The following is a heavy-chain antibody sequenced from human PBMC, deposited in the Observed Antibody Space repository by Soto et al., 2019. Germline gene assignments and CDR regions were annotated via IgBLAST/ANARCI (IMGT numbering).Heavy chain of an antibody. CDR3: AKDGTTEYFDY. D-gene: IGHD1-7*01. V-gene: IGHV3-30*18. CDR2: ISYDGSNK. CDR1: GFTFSSYG. Sequence: QVQLVESGGGVVQPGRSLRLSCAASGFTFSSYGMHWVRQAPGKGLEWVAVISYDGSNKYYADSVKGRFTISRDNSKNTLYLQMNSLRAEDKAVYYCAKDGTTEYFDYWGQGTLVTVSS. J-gene: IGHJ4*02.